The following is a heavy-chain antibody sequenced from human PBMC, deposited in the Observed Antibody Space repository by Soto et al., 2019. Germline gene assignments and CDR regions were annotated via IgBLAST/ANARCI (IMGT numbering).Heavy chain of an antibody. D-gene: IGHD3-10*01. CDR2: MNKDGNER. CDR1: GFTFGDYW. J-gene: IGHJ6*02. CDR3: ASLRISCAVDV. Sequence: EVQLVESGGGLVQPGGSLRLSCGVSGFTFGDYWMTWVRQAPGKGLEWVANMNKDGNERFYVDSVKGRFTISRDNAKNSLYLQMNSLRSYDTAVYDCASLRISCAVDVGGQGSTVTVCS. V-gene: IGHV3-7*05.